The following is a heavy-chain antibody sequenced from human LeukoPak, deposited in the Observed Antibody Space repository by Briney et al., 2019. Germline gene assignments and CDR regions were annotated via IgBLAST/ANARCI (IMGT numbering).Heavy chain of an antibody. D-gene: IGHD1-26*01. V-gene: IGHV4-38-2*02. CDR3: ARVVTNGPGANFDY. Sequence: SETLSLTCTVSGYSISSGYYWGWIRQPPGKGLEWIGSIYHSGSTYYNPSLKSRVTISVDTSKNQFSLKLSSVTAADTAVYYCARVVTNGPGANFDYWGQGTLVTVSS. CDR2: IYHSGST. CDR1: GYSISSGYY. J-gene: IGHJ4*02.